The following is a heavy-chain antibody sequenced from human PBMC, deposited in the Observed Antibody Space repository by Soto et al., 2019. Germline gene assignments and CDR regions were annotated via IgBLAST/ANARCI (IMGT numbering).Heavy chain of an antibody. D-gene: IGHD1-7*01. V-gene: IGHV3-21*01. J-gene: IGHJ4*02. CDR2: ISSSSSYI. CDR1: GFTFSSYS. CDR3: ARDEDWNSLAFDY. Sequence: EVQLVESGGGLVKPGGSLRLSCAASGFTFSSYSMNWVRQAPGKGLEWVSSISSSSSYIYYADSVKGRFTISRDNAKNSLYLQRNSLRAEDTAVYYCARDEDWNSLAFDYWGQGTLVTVSS.